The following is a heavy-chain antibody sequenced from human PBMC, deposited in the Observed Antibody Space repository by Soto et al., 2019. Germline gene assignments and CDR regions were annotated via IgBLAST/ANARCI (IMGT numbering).Heavy chain of an antibody. CDR1: GFTFSSSW. CDR2: INSGATTT. D-gene: IGHD3-10*01. V-gene: IGHV3-74*01. J-gene: IGHJ4*02. Sequence: EVQLVESGGGLVQPGGSLRLSCAASGFTFSSSWMHWVRQGPGKGLVWVSRINSGATTTNYADSVKGRFTISRANAKNTLNLQMDSLTAEDTAVYYCARGPRGGFGYDYWGQGTLVTVSS. CDR3: ARGPRGGFGYDY.